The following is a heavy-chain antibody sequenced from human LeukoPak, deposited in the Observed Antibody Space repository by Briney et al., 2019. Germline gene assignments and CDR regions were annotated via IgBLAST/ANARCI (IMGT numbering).Heavy chain of an antibody. CDR3: AKNPGIVVGY. CDR1: GFTFSCFW. V-gene: IGHV3-74*01. Sequence: GGSLRLSCAASGFTFSCFWMHWVRQAPGKGLGWVSCISFDGSDATYADSVKGRFTISRDNSKNTLYLQMNSLRAEDTAVYYCAKNPGIVVGYWGQGTLVTVSS. CDR2: ISFDGSDA. D-gene: IGHD2-2*01. J-gene: IGHJ4*02.